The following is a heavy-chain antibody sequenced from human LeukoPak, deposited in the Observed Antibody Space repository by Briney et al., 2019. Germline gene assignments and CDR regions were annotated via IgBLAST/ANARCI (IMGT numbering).Heavy chain of an antibody. J-gene: IGHJ5*02. CDR2: IYYSGST. V-gene: IGHV4-39*02. Sequence: PSETLSLTCTVSGGSINSGDYYWVWIRQPPGKGLEWIGSIYYSGSTSYNPSLKSRVTVSVDTSRNHFSLNLTSVTAADTAVYYCARMAVNGFALDPWGQGSLVTVSS. CDR1: GGSINSGDYY. D-gene: IGHD4-11*01. CDR3: ARMAVNGFALDP.